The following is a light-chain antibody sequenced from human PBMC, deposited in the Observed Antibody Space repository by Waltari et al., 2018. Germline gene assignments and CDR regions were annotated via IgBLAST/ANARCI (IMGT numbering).Light chain of an antibody. CDR1: QIVSNS. V-gene: IGKV3-11*01. CDR2: DAS. Sequence: EIILTQSPATLSLSPGARATLSCRARQIVSNSLTWYQQKPGQAPRLLIYDASTRATGIPARFSGSGSGTDFTLTIGSLEPEDFAVYFCLQRSNWPPTFGGGTTVEIK. J-gene: IGKJ4*01. CDR3: LQRSNWPPT.